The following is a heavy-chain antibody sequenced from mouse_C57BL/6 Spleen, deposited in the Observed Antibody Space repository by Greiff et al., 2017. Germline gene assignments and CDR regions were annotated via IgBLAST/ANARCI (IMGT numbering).Heavy chain of an antibody. D-gene: IGHD2-4*01. CDR2: IYPGDGDT. J-gene: IGHJ3*01. Sequence: VQLKESGAELVKPGASVKISCKASGYAFSSYWMNWVKQRPGKGLEWIGQIYPGDGDTNYNGKFKGKATLTADKSSSTAYMQLSSLTSEDSAVYFCARDDDYDGDYWGQGTLVTVSA. CDR3: ARDDDYDGDY. CDR1: GYAFSSYW. V-gene: IGHV1-80*01.